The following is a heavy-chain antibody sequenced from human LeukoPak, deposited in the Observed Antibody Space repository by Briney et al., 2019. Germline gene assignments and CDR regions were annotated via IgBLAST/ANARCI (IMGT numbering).Heavy chain of an antibody. J-gene: IGHJ4*02. V-gene: IGHV3-23*01. CDR3: AKQPGSVVDSSGSLARH. CDR2: ISGSGAST. D-gene: IGHD3-22*01. Sequence: GGSLRLSCAASGFTFSSYAMSWVRQAPGKGLEWVSTISGSGASTYYADSVKGRFTISRDNSKNTLYLQMNSLRAEDTAVYYCAKQPGSVVDSSGSLARHWGEGTLVTVSS. CDR1: GFTFSSYA.